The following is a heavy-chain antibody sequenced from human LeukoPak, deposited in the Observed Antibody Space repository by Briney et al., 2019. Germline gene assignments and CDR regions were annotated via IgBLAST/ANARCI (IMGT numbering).Heavy chain of an antibody. D-gene: IGHD3-22*01. CDR3: ARDPPYYYDSSGYLGAFDI. J-gene: IGHJ3*02. V-gene: IGHV3-30-3*01. CDR1: GFTFSNYA. CDR2: ISYDGNNK. Sequence: GRSLRLSCAASGFTFSNYAMHWVRQAPGKGLEWVAIISYDGNNKYYANSVKGRFTISRDNSKNTLYLQMNSLRAEDTAVYYCARDPPYYYDSSGYLGAFDIWGQGTMVTVSS.